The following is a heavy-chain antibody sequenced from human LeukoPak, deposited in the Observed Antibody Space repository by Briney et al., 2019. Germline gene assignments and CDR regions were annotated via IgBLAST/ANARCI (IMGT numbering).Heavy chain of an antibody. D-gene: IGHD3-10*01. CDR1: GGSISSYY. CDR2: IYYSGST. Sequence: SETLSLTCTVSGGSISSYYWSWIRQPPGKGLEWIGYIYYSGSTNYNPSLKSRVTISVDTSKNQFSLRLSSVTAADTAVYYCARGFGDHAFDIWGQGTMVTVSS. J-gene: IGHJ3*02. CDR3: ARGFGDHAFDI. V-gene: IGHV4-59*01.